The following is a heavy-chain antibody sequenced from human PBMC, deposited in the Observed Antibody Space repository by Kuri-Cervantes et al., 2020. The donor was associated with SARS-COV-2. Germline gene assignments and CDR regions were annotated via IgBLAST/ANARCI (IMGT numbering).Heavy chain of an antibody. CDR2: INPNSGGT. V-gene: IGHV1-2*02. CDR3: ARIPHPHDYGDPSLDY. Sequence: ASVKVSCKASGYTFTGYYMHWVRQAPGQGLEWMGWINPNSGGTNYAQKFQGRVTMTRDTSISTAYMELSGLRSDDTAVYYCARIPHPHDYGDPSLDYWGQGTLVTVSS. CDR1: GYTFTGYY. D-gene: IGHD4-17*01. J-gene: IGHJ4*02.